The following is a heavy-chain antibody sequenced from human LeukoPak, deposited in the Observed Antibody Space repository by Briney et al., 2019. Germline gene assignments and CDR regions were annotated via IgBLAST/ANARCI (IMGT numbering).Heavy chain of an antibody. V-gene: IGHV1-18*01. Sequence: ASVKVSCKASGYTFTSYGISWVRQAPGQGLEWMGWISAYNGNTNYAQKLQGRVTMTTDTSTSTAYMELRSLRSDDTAVYYCARNSAFTVVVHFDAFDIWGQGTLVTVSS. CDR3: ARNSAFTVVVHFDAFDI. CDR2: ISAYNGNT. CDR1: GYTFTSYG. J-gene: IGHJ3*02. D-gene: IGHD3-22*01.